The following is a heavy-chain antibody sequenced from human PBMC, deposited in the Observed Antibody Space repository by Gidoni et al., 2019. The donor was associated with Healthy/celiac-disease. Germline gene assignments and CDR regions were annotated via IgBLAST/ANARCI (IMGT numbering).Heavy chain of an antibody. CDR2: ISSSGSTI. Sequence: EVQLVESGGVLVQPGGSLRLSCAASGFTFSSYEMNCVRQAPGKGLEWVSYISSSGSTIYYADSVKGRFTISRDNAKNSLYLQMNSLRAEDTAVYYCARIYWAAFDIWGQVTMVTVSS. D-gene: IGHD5-12*01. CDR3: ARIYWAAFDI. V-gene: IGHV3-48*03. J-gene: IGHJ3*02. CDR1: GFTFSSYE.